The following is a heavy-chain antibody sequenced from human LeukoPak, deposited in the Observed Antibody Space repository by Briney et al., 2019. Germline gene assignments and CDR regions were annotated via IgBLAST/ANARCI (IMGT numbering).Heavy chain of an antibody. V-gene: IGHV1-18*01. CDR3: ARVDIVVVPAAFDP. J-gene: IGHJ5*02. Sequence: ASVKLTCKASGYTFTSYGISWVRQAPGQGLEWMGWISAYNGNTNYAQKLQGRVTMTTDTSTSTAYMELRSLRSDDTAVYYCARVDIVVVPAAFDPWGQGTLVTVSS. CDR1: GYTFTSYG. D-gene: IGHD2-2*03. CDR2: ISAYNGNT.